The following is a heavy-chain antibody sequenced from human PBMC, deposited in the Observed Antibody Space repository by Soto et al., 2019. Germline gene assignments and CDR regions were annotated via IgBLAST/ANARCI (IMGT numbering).Heavy chain of an antibody. V-gene: IGHV4-34*01. Sequence: SETLSLTCAVYGGSFSGYYWSWIRQPPGKGLEWIGEINHSGSTNYNPSLMSRVTISVDTSKNQFSLKLSSVTAADTAVYYCARANGIQLWSSGYYSYGLDVWGQGTTVT. CDR3: ARANGIQLWSSGYYSYGLDV. CDR1: GGSFSGYY. D-gene: IGHD5-18*01. CDR2: INHSGST. J-gene: IGHJ6*02.